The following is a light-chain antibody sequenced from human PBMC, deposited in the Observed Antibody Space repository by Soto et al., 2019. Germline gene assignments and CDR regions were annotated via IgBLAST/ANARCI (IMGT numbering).Light chain of an antibody. Sequence: QSVLTQPASVSGSPGQSITISCTGTSSDVGGYDYVSWYQQHPGKAPKLMLYDVNNRLSGVSNRFSGSKSGNTASLTISGLQAEDEADYYCSSYTSSITLVFGAGTKLTVL. V-gene: IGLV2-14*03. CDR3: SSYTSSITLV. CDR2: DVN. CDR1: SSDVGGYDY. J-gene: IGLJ2*01.